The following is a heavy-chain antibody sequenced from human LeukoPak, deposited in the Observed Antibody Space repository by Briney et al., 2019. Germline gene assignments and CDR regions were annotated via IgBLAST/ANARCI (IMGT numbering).Heavy chain of an antibody. CDR3: ARYYARYSSSRGIWFDP. CDR2: IYYSGST. J-gene: IGHJ5*02. Sequence: PSETLSLTCTVSGGFISSYYWSWIRQPPGKGLEWIGYIYYSGSTNYNPSLKSRVTISVDTSKNQFSLKLSPVTAADTAVYYCARYYARYSSSRGIWFDPWGQGTLVTVSS. V-gene: IGHV4-59*01. D-gene: IGHD6-13*01. CDR1: GGFISSYY.